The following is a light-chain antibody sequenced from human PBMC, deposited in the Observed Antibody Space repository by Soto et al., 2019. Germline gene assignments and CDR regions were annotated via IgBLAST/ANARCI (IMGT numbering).Light chain of an antibody. V-gene: IGKV1-5*03. CDR1: ESINNW. CDR3: QQYGSSGT. J-gene: IGKJ1*01. CDR2: KAS. Sequence: DVQMTQSPSTLSASIGDRVTITCRASESINNWLAWYQQKPGKAPRLLIYKASSLEEGVPSRFSGSGSGTDFTLTISRLEPEDFAVYYCQQYGSSGTFGQGTKVDIK.